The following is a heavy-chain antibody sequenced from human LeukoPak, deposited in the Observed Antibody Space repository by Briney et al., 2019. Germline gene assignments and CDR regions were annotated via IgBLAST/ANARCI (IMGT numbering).Heavy chain of an antibody. CDR1: GFTFSSYG. V-gene: IGHV3-23*01. J-gene: IGHJ4*02. Sequence: GGTLRLSCAASGFTFSSYGMSWVRQAPGKGLEWVSAISGSGGSTYYADSVKGRFTISRDNSKNTLYLQMNSLRAEDTAVYYCAKVGRLMITFGGVTWSGGFDYWGQGTLVTVSS. CDR2: ISGSGGST. D-gene: IGHD3-16*01. CDR3: AKVGRLMITFGGVTWSGGFDY.